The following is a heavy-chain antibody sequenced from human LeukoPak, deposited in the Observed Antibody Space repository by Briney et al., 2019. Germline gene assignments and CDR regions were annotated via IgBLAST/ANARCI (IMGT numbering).Heavy chain of an antibody. J-gene: IGHJ4*02. V-gene: IGHV3-72*01. CDR2: TRDKTNGYTT. Sequence: PGGSLRLSCAASVFTLSDHYIDWGRQAPGKGLECVGRTRDKTNGYTTEYAASVKGRFSISRDDSKNSLYLQMNSLKTEDTAVYYCIRLRYNSVWDVDYWGQGTLVTVSS. CDR1: VFTLSDHY. D-gene: IGHD6-19*01. CDR3: IRLRYNSVWDVDY.